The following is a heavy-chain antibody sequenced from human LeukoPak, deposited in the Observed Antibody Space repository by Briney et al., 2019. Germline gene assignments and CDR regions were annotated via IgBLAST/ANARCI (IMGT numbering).Heavy chain of an antibody. CDR1: GFAFSNYA. CDR2: ISGSGDRT. J-gene: IGHJ4*02. D-gene: IGHD1-14*01. Sequence: GGSLRLSCAASGFAFSNYAMSWVRQAPGKGLEWVSIISGSGDRTYYADSVRGRFTISRDNSKNMLYLQGNSLRAEDTAVYYCAKDRSSYRNFDYWGQGTLVTVSS. V-gene: IGHV3-23*01. CDR3: AKDRSSYRNFDY.